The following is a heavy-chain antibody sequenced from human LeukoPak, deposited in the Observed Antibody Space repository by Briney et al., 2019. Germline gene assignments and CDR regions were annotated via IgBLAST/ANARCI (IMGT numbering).Heavy chain of an antibody. J-gene: IGHJ4*02. Sequence: GASVKVSCTASGGTFSSYAISWVRQAPGQGLEWMGGIIPILGIANYAQKFQGRVTITADKSTSTAYMELSSLRSEDTAVYYCARGADYYDSSGYYPESYWGQGTLVTVSS. CDR2: IIPILGIA. CDR3: ARGADYYDSSGYYPESY. D-gene: IGHD3-22*01. V-gene: IGHV1-69*04. CDR1: GGTFSSYA.